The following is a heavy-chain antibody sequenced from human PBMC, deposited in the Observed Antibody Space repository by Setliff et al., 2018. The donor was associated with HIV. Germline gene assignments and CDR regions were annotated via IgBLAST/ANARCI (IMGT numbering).Heavy chain of an antibody. D-gene: IGHD3-3*01. CDR3: ARGGTIFGVVISNYYYMDV. CDR2: IIPLFGTA. Sequence: SVKVSCKASGGSFSDYAINWVRQAPGQGLEWVGGIIPLFGTANYAQKFLGRVTITADEATVTAYMQLSSLRSDDTAVYYCARGGTIFGVVISNYYYMDVRGKGTTVTVSS. J-gene: IGHJ6*03. V-gene: IGHV1-69*13. CDR1: GGSFSDYA.